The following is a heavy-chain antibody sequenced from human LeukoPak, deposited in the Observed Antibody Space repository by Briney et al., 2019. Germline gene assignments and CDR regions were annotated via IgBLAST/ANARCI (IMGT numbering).Heavy chain of an antibody. CDR2: INPNSGGT. CDR1: GYTFTDYY. D-gene: IGHD3-3*01. CDR3: AKGALGDFWSSYYDY. J-gene: IGHJ4*02. V-gene: IGHV1-2*02. Sequence: ASVKVSCKASGYTFTDYYMHWVRQAPGQGLEWMGWINPNSGGTNYAQKFQGSVTMTRDTSISTAYMELSRLTSDDTAVYYCAKGALGDFWSSYYDYWGQGTLVTVSS.